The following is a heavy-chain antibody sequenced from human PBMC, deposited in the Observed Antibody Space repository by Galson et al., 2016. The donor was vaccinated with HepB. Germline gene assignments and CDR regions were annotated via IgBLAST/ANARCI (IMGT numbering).Heavy chain of an antibody. CDR1: GGSVSSYY. CDR2: FYSGGSP. D-gene: IGHD2-2*01. Sequence: SETLSLTCAVSGGSVSSYYWSWIRQSAGKGLEWIGRFYSGGSPYYNPSLKRRVTMSIDTSKNQLSLNLRSVTAADTAVYYCARLHCSSSSCHWLDPWGQGTLVTVSA. CDR3: ARLHCSSSSCHWLDP. V-gene: IGHV4-4*07. J-gene: IGHJ5*02.